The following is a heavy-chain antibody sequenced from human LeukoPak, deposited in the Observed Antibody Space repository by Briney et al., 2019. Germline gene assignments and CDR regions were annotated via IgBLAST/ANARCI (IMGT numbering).Heavy chain of an antibody. V-gene: IGHV3-21*01. J-gene: IGHJ6*02. D-gene: IGHD4-17*01. CDR1: GFTFSKYG. Sequence: GGSLRLSCAASGFTFSKYGMNWVRQAPGKGLEWVSSISSSSNYIYYADSLEGRFTISRDNAKLSLYLQMNSLRAEDTAVYYCARDLYGDYGMDVWGQGTTVTVSS. CDR3: ARDLYGDYGMDV. CDR2: ISSSSNYI.